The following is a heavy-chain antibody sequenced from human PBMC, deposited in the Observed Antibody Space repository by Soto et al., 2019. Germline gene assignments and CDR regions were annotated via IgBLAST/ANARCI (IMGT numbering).Heavy chain of an antibody. D-gene: IGHD3-22*01. Sequence: VQLLESGGGLVQPGGSLRLSCAASGFTFSRYAMSWVRQAPGKGMEWVSGIIGSGGSTYYADSVKCRFTISRDNAKNTLYLQMNSLRAEDAGVDYGAKTLDYDDSSGYPWGQGTLVTVSS. CDR2: IIGSGGST. CDR3: AKTLDYDDSSGYP. V-gene: IGHV3-23*01. J-gene: IGHJ5*02. CDR1: GFTFSRYA.